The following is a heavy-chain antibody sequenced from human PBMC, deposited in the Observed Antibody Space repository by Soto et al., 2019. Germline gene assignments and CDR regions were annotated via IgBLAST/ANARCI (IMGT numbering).Heavy chain of an antibody. CDR2: IKQDGSEK. V-gene: IGHV3-7*01. J-gene: IGHJ5*02. CDR3: ARDIAARS. Sequence: PGGSLRLSCGASGFTFSSYWMSWVRQAPGKGLEWAANIKQDGSEKYYVDSVKGRFTISRDNAKNSLYLQMNSLRAEDTAVYYCARDIAARSWGQGTLVTVSS. D-gene: IGHD6-6*01. CDR1: GFTFSSYW.